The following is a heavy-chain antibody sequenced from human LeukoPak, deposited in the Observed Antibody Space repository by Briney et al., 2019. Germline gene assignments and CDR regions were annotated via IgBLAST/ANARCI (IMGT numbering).Heavy chain of an antibody. V-gene: IGHV3-11*04. Sequence: KPGGSLRLSCAASGFTFSDYYMTWIRQAPGKGLEWVSSISISGTDRYYADSVKGRFTVSRDNAKNSLFLQMNTLRAEDTAVYYCARDLRGCCNFYMDVWGKGTTVTVSS. D-gene: IGHD4/OR15-4a*01. J-gene: IGHJ6*03. CDR2: ISISGTDR. CDR3: ARDLRGCCNFYMDV. CDR1: GFTFSDYY.